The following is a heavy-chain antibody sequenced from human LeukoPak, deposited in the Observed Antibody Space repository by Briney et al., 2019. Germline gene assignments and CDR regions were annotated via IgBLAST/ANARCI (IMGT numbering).Heavy chain of an antibody. CDR1: GGSSSGYY. D-gene: IGHD3-22*01. CDR3: ARGVGYYDSSGQGYYFDY. V-gene: IGHV4-34*01. J-gene: IGHJ4*02. CDR2: INHSGST. Sequence: SETLSLTCAVYGGSSSGYYWSWIRQPPGMGLEWIGEINHSGSTDYNPSLKSRVTISVDTSKNQFSLKLSSVTAADTAVYYCARGVGYYDSSGQGYYFDYWGQGTLVTVSS.